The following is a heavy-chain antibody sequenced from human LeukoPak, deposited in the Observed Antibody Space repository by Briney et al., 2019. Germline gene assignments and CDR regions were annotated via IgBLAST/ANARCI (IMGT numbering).Heavy chain of an antibody. Sequence: GGSLRLSCAASGFTFSSYALSWVRQAPGKGLEWVSAISGSGGSTYYTDSVKGRRTISRDNYKNTLYLQMNSLRAEDTAVYYCEKSSYQNESSTSSSSFHYYYYYYMDVWGKGTTVTVSS. V-gene: IGHV3-23*01. CDR1: GFTFSSYA. CDR3: EKSSYQNESSTSSSSFHYYYYYYMDV. J-gene: IGHJ6*03. CDR2: ISGSGGST. D-gene: IGHD2-2*01.